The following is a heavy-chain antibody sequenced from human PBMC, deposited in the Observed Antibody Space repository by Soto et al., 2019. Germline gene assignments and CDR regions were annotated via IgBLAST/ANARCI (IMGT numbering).Heavy chain of an antibody. D-gene: IGHD3-3*01. J-gene: IGHJ5*02. V-gene: IGHV1-2*02. Sequence: ASVKVSFKASGYTFTGYYMHWVRQAPGQGLEWMGWINPNSGGTNYAQKFQGRVTMTRDTSISTAYMELSRLRFDDTAVYYCAREALYYDFWSGYTTWGQGTLVTVSS. CDR1: GYTFTGYY. CDR2: INPNSGGT. CDR3: AREALYYDFWSGYTT.